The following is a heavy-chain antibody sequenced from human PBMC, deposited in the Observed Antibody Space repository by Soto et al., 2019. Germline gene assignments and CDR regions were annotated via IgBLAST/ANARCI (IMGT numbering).Heavy chain of an antibody. V-gene: IGHV1-46*01. Sequence: GASVKVSCKASGYTFTSYYMHWVRQAPGQGLEWMGIINPSGGSTSYAQKFQGRVTMTRDTSTSTVYMELSSLRSEDTAVYYCARESHPTMIVVVFRAFDIWGQGTMVTVSS. CDR1: GYTFTSYY. D-gene: IGHD3-22*01. CDR3: ARESHPTMIVVVFRAFDI. CDR2: INPSGGST. J-gene: IGHJ3*02.